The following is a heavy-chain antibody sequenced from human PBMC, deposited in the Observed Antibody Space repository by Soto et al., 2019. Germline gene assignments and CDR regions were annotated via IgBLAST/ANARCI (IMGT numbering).Heavy chain of an antibody. J-gene: IGHJ6*03. CDR1: GFTFDDYG. CDR3: ARGTYSSSWNHYYYYYYMDV. V-gene: IGHV3-20*01. D-gene: IGHD6-13*01. CDR2: INWNGGST. Sequence: GSLRLSCAASGFTFDDYGMSWVRQAPGKGLEWVSGINWNGGSTGYADSVKGRFTISRDNAKNSLYLQMNSLRAEDTALYHCARGTYSSSWNHYYYYYYMDVWGKGTTVTVSS.